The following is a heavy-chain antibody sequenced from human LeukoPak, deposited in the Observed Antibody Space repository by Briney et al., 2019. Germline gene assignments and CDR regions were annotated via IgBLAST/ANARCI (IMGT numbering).Heavy chain of an antibody. CDR2: IKQDGSEK. D-gene: IGHD2-15*01. CDR3: AKAPVTTCRGAFCYPFDY. Sequence: PGGSLRLSCAASGFTFSSYWMTWVRQAPGKGLEWVANIKQDGSEKNYVDSVKGRFTISRDNAKNSLYLQMNSLTAEDAAVYYCAKAPVTTCRGAFCYPFDYWGLGTLVTVSS. J-gene: IGHJ4*02. CDR1: GFTFSSYW. V-gene: IGHV3-7*03.